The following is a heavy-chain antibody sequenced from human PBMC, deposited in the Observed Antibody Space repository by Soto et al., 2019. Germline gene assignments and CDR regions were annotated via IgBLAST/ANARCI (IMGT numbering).Heavy chain of an antibody. CDR3: ARAWGGYFDY. CDR1: GGSISSGGYY. Sequence: QVQLQESGPGLVKPSQTLSLTCTVSGGSISSGGYYWSWIPQPPGKGLEWIGYIYYSGSTHYNPSLKSRVTISVDTSKNPFSLKLSSVTAADTAVYYCARAWGGYFDYWGQGTLVTVSS. V-gene: IGHV4-31*03. D-gene: IGHD3-16*01. CDR2: IYYSGST. J-gene: IGHJ4*02.